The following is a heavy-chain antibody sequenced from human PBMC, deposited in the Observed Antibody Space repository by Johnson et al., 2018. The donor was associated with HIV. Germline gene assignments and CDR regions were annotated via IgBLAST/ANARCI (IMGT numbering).Heavy chain of an antibody. Sequence: EVQLVESGGGLVQPGGSLRLSCEASGFTFSTYDMHWVRQVTGKGLEWVSGITTAGDTYYPGSVKGRFTIFRENVKNSLYLQMNSLRAGDTGVYYCARGVLAFDIWGQGTMVTVSS. CDR2: ITTAGDT. CDR3: ARGVLAFDI. V-gene: IGHV3-13*01. J-gene: IGHJ3*02. CDR1: GFTFSTYD. D-gene: IGHD5/OR15-5a*01.